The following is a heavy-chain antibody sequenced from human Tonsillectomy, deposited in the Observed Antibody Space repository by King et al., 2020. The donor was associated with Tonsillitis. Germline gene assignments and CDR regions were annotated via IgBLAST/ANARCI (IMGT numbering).Heavy chain of an antibody. D-gene: IGHD3-3*01. Sequence: EQLVQSGGGLIQPGGSLRLSCAASGFTFSSYAMNWVRQAPGKGLEWVSGLSGSGGSTYYADSVKGRFAISRDNSKNTLYLQMNSLRAEDTAVYYCAKDRDFWSPHGMDVWGQGTTVTVSS. CDR3: AKDRDFWSPHGMDV. CDR2: LSGSGGST. CDR1: GFTFSSYA. J-gene: IGHJ6*02. V-gene: IGHV3-23*04.